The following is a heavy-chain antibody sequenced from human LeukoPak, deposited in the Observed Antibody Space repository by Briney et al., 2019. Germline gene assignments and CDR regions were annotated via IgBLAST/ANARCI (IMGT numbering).Heavy chain of an antibody. CDR3: ARGSPTQKYYYYYYGMDV. D-gene: IGHD6-13*01. Sequence: PGGSLRLSCAASGFTVSSNYMSWVRQAPGKGLEWGSVIYSGGSTYYADSVKGRFTISRDNSKNTLYLQMNSLRAEDTAVYYCARGSPTQKYYYYYYGMDVWGQGTTVTVSS. V-gene: IGHV3-66*01. CDR1: GFTVSSNY. J-gene: IGHJ6*02. CDR2: IYSGGST.